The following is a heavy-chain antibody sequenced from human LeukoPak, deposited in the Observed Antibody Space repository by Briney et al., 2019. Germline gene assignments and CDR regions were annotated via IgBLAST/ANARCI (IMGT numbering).Heavy chain of an antibody. V-gene: IGHV3-64*01. J-gene: IGHJ3*02. CDR1: GFTFSSYS. CDR2: ITSSGGNT. Sequence: GGSLRLSCAASGFTFSSYSMNWVRQAPGKGPEYVSAITSSGGNTYYANSVKGRFTISRDNSKNTLYLQMGSLRAEDMAVYYCARVGSWDAFDIWGQGTMVTVSS. CDR3: ARVGSWDAFDI. D-gene: IGHD1-26*01.